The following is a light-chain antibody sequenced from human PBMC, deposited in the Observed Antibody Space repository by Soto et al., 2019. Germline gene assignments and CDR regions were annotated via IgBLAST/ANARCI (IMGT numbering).Light chain of an antibody. J-gene: IGLJ1*01. Sequence: QSVLTQPASVSGSPGQSITISCTGTSSDVGGYNYVSWYQQHPGKAPKFMIYDVSNRPSGVSNRFSGSKSGNTASLTISGLQAEDEADYYCGSYTTSNTPQIVFGTGTKVTVL. CDR1: SSDVGGYNY. CDR3: GSYTTSNTPQIV. V-gene: IGLV2-14*01. CDR2: DVS.